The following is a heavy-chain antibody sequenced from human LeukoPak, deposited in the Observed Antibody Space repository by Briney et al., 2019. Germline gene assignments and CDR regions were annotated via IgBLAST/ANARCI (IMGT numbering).Heavy chain of an antibody. CDR2: INPSGGST. CDR3: ARTRGGDYGDYLTFFDY. Sequence: ASVKVSCKASGYTFTSHYMHWVRQAPGQGLEWMGLINPSGGSTNYAQKLQGRVTMTTDTSTSTAYMELRSLRSDDTAVYYCARTRGGDYGDYLTFFDYWGQGTLVTVSS. CDR1: GYTFTSHY. D-gene: IGHD4-17*01. J-gene: IGHJ4*02. V-gene: IGHV1-46*01.